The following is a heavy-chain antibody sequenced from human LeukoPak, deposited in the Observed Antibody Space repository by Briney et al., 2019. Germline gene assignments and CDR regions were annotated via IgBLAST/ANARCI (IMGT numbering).Heavy chain of an antibody. CDR3: ARTYDFGRGPPGDAFDN. D-gene: IGHD3-3*01. V-gene: IGHV3-48*01. Sequence: GGSLRLSCAASGFTFTIFGLNWVRQAPGKGPEWVSYIDARSGITYYADSVQGRFTLSRDNAREPVFLQMDSLRVDDTAVYYCARTYDFGRGPPGDAFDNWGPGTWVIVSS. CDR2: IDARSGIT. CDR1: GFTFTIFG. J-gene: IGHJ3*02.